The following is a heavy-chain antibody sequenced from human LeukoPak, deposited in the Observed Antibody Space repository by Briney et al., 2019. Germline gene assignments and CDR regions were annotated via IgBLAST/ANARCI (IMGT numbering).Heavy chain of an antibody. D-gene: IGHD3-3*01. CDR2: IYYSGST. CDR1: GGSTSSGDYY. J-gene: IGHJ3*02. V-gene: IGHV4-30-4*08. CDR3: ARTTIFGVDAFDI. Sequence: SETLSLTCTVSGGSTSSGDYYWSWIRQPPGKGLEWIGYIYYSGSTYYNPSLKSRVTISVDTSKNQFSLKLSSVTAADTAVYYCARTTIFGVDAFDIWGQGTMVTVSS.